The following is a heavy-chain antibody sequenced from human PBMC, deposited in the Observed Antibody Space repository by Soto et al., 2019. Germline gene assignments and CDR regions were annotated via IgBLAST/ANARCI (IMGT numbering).Heavy chain of an antibody. V-gene: IGHV3-23*01. CDR2: SISSGGGS. D-gene: IGHD4-17*01. J-gene: IGHJ3*01. CDR1: GFTLSNYA. CDR3: GRDSNGDSVGAFDF. Sequence: EVQVLESGGDLVQPGGSLRLSCEVSGFTLSNYAMTWVRQVPGKGLEWVASISSGGGSSHADSVKGRFTISRDNSKNTVYLQMNSLRDEDTAVYYCGRDSNGDSVGAFDFWGQGTMVAVSS.